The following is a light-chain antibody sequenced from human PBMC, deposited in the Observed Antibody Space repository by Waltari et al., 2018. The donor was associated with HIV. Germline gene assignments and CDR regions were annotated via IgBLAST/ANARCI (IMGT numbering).Light chain of an antibody. J-gene: IGLJ3*02. CDR1: SSNIGAGHA. V-gene: IGLV1-40*01. Sequence: QSVLTQPPSVSGAPGQRVTIFCTGSSSNIGAGHAVHWYHLLPGTAPKVVISDNIDRPAGVPARFSGSGSGTSASLAINELRAEDEADYYCHSHAGNLGVFGGGTKVTVL. CDR2: DNI. CDR3: HSHAGNLGV.